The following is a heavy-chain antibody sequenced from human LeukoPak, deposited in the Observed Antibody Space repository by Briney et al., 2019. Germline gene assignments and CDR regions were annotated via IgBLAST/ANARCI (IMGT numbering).Heavy chain of an antibody. CDR1: GYTFTSYG. V-gene: IGHV1-18*01. J-gene: IGHJ4*02. D-gene: IGHD3-16*02. CDR2: ISAYNGNT. CDR3: ARARGDYVWGSYRLYYFDY. Sequence: EASVKVSCKASGYTFTSYGISWVRQAPGQGLEWMGWISAYNGNTNYAQKLQGRVTMTTDTSTSTAYMELRSLRSDDTAVYYCARARGDYVWGSYRLYYFDYWGQGTLVTVSS.